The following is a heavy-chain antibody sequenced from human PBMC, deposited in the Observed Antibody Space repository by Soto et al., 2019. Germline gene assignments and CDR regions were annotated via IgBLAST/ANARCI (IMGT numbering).Heavy chain of an antibody. CDR2: IWYDGSNK. J-gene: IGHJ4*02. CDR1: GFTFSSYG. CDR3: ARDRYYYDSSGYYYGPFDY. Sequence: GGSLRLSCAAPGFTFSSYGMHWVRQAPGKGLEWVAVIWYDGSNKYYADSEKGRFTISRENSKNTLYLQMNSLRAEDTAVYYCARDRYYYDSSGYYYGPFDYWGQGT. D-gene: IGHD3-22*01. V-gene: IGHV3-33*08.